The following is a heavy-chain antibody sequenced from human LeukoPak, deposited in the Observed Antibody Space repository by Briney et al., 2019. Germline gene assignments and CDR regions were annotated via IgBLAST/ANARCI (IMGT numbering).Heavy chain of an antibody. D-gene: IGHD6-13*01. CDR3: TTIAAAGYIDY. CDR2: IKSKTDGGTT. CDR1: GFTFGSYA. Sequence: GSLRLSCAASGFTFGSYAMSWVRQAPGKGLEWVGRIKSKTDGGTTDYAAPVKGRFTISRDDSKNTLYLQMNSLKTEDTAVYYCTTIAAAGYIDYWGQGTLVTVSS. J-gene: IGHJ4*02. V-gene: IGHV3-15*01.